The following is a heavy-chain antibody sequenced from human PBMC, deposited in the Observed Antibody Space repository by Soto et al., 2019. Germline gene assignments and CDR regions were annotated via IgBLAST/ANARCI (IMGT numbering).Heavy chain of an antibody. V-gene: IGHV1-46*01. CDR1: GYTFTSYY. D-gene: IGHD2-15*01. CDR3: ARDRLDIVVVVAAEENWFDP. J-gene: IGHJ5*02. Sequence: ASVKVSCKASGYTFTSYYMHWVRQAPGQGLEWMGIINPSGGSTSYAQKFQGRVTMTRDTPTSTVYMELCSLRSEDTAVYYCARDRLDIVVVVAAEENWFDPWGQGNLVPVS. CDR2: INPSGGST.